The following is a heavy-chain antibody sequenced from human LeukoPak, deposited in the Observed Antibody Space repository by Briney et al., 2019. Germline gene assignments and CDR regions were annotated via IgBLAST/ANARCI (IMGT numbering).Heavy chain of an antibody. V-gene: IGHV4-59*01. CDR3: ARSRSGYSYDHAAFDI. Sequence: SETLSLTCTVSGGSISSYYWSWIRQPPGKGLEWIAYIDYRGSTTYNPSLKSQVTISVDMSRNQFSLKLSSVTAADTAVYYCARSRSGYSYDHAAFDIWGQGTMVTVSS. J-gene: IGHJ3*02. CDR2: IDYRGST. CDR1: GGSISSYY. D-gene: IGHD5-18*01.